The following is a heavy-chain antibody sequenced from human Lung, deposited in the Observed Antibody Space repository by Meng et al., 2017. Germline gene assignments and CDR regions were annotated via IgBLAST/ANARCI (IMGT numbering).Heavy chain of an antibody. D-gene: IGHD1-14*01. CDR1: GFTFSSYA. CDR2: ISGSGGST. J-gene: IGHJ4*02. CDR3: AKDPTKLEPPL. V-gene: IGHV3-23*04. Sequence: EVQWVESGVVLVRPGGSLRISWSASGFTFSSYAMGWVRQAPGKGLEWVSAISGSGGSTYYADSVKGRFTISRDNSKNTLYLQMNSLRAEDTAVYYCAKDPTKLEPPLWGQGTLVTVSS.